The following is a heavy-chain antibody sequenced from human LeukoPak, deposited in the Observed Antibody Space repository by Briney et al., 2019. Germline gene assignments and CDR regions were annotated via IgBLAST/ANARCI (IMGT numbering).Heavy chain of an antibody. CDR3: ARDSVSGSCFDY. J-gene: IGHJ4*02. Sequence: PGGSLRLSCAASGFTFSSYSMNWVRQAPGKGLEWVSSISSSSSYIYYADSVKGRFTISRDNAKNSLYLQMNSLRAEDTAVYYCARDSVSGSCFDYWGQGTLVTVSS. D-gene: IGHD6-13*01. V-gene: IGHV3-21*01. CDR1: GFTFSSYS. CDR2: ISSSSSYI.